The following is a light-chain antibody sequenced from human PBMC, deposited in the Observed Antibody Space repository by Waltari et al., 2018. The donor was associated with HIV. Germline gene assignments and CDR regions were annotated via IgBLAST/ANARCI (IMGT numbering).Light chain of an antibody. Sequence: QSVLTQPPSVSGTPGQNVTISCSGSSTNIGSNIVNWYQQVPEAAPKLLIYSNEQRPSGVPVRCSGSKSGTSASLAISGLQSADEAYYYCAAWDDSLNGMFGGGTKLTV. J-gene: IGLJ3*02. CDR3: AAWDDSLNGM. V-gene: IGLV1-44*01. CDR1: STNIGSNI. CDR2: SNE.